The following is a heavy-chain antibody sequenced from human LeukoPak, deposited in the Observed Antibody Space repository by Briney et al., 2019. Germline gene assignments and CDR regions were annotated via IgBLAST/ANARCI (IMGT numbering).Heavy chain of an antibody. CDR1: GYTFTDYY. CDR2: VDPEDGET. D-gene: IGHD3-22*01. CDR3: AIVLSGYYLY. J-gene: IGHJ4*02. Sequence: ASVKVSRKVSGYTFTDYYMHWVQQAPGKGLEWMGLVDPEDGETIYAEKFQGRVTITADTSTDTAYMELSSLGSEDTAVYYCAIVLSGYYLYWGQGTLVTVSS. V-gene: IGHV1-69-2*01.